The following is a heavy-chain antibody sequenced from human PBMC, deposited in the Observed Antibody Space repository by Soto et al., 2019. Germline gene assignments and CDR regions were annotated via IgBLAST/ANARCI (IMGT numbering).Heavy chain of an antibody. D-gene: IGHD3-22*01. CDR1: GYTFTSYG. J-gene: IGHJ1*01. CDR3: ASTYYYDSSGYYYGYFQH. CDR2: ISAYNGNT. V-gene: IGHV1-18*01. Sequence: QVQLVQSGAEVKKPGASVKVSCKASGYTFTSYGISWVRQAPGQGLEWMGWISAYNGNTNYAQNLQSSATMTTDTSTSTAYMELRSLRSDDTAVYYCASTYYYDSSGYYYGYFQHWGQGTLVTVSS.